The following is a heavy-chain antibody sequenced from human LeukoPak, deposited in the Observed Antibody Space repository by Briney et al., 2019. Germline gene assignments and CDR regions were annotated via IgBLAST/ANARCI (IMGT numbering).Heavy chain of an antibody. CDR2: YDPEDGET. V-gene: IGHV1-24*01. D-gene: IGHD3-3*01. CDR1: GYTLTELS. Sequence: ASVKVSCKVSGYTLTELSMHWVRQAPGKGVEWMGGYDPEDGETIYAQKFQGRVTMTGDTSTDTAYMELSSLRSEDTAVYYCATRIVGYYGGLVYWGQGTLVTVSS. CDR3: ATRIVGYYGGLVY. J-gene: IGHJ4*02.